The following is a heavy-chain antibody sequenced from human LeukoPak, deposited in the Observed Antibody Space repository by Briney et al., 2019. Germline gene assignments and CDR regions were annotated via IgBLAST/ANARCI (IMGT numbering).Heavy chain of an antibody. J-gene: IGHJ6*02. V-gene: IGHV1-69*04. Sequence: ASVKVSCKASGGTFSSYAISWVRQAPGQGLEWMGRIIPIFGIANYAQKFQGRVTITADKSTSTAYMELSSLRSEDTAVYYCAREGYSFYGMDVWGQGTTVTVSS. CDR3: AREGYSFYGMDV. D-gene: IGHD4-11*01. CDR1: GGTFSSYA. CDR2: IIPIFGIA.